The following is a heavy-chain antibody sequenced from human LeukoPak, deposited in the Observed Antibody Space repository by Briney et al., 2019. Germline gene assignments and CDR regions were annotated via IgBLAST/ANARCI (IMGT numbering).Heavy chain of an antibody. CDR3: ARASVIGGYSSSWYYYYYGMDV. J-gene: IGHJ6*02. CDR2: MNPNSGNT. V-gene: IGHV1-8*01. Sequence: ASVKVSCKASGYTFTSYDINWVRQATGQGLEWMGWMNPNSGNTGYAQKFQGRVTMTRNTSISTAYMELSSLRSEDTAVYYCARASVIGGYSSSWYYYYYGMDVWGQGTTVTVSS. D-gene: IGHD6-13*01. CDR1: GYTFTSYD.